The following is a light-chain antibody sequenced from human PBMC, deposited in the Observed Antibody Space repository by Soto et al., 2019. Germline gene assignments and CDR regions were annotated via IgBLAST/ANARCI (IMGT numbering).Light chain of an antibody. CDR2: KAS. J-gene: IGKJ1*01. V-gene: IGKV1-5*03. CDR1: ESISNW. CDR3: QHLYSGPRKWT. Sequence: DIQMTQSPSSLSASVGDRVIITCRASESISNWLAWYQQKPGKAPNLLIYKASSLKSGVPLRFSGSGSGPDFTLTISSLQPEDFATYYCQHLYSGPRKWTFGQGTKVDIK.